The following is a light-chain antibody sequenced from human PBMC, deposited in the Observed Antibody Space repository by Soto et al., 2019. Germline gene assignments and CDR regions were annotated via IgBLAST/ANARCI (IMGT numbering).Light chain of an antibody. Sequence: EIVLTQSPGTLSLSPGERATLSCRASQSVSSSYLAWYQQKPGQAPRLLIYGATSRATGIPDRFSGSGSGKDFTLTISRLEPEDFEGYYCQQYSNSPYTFGQGTKLEIK. CDR1: QSVSSSY. CDR2: GAT. J-gene: IGKJ2*01. CDR3: QQYSNSPYT. V-gene: IGKV3-20*01.